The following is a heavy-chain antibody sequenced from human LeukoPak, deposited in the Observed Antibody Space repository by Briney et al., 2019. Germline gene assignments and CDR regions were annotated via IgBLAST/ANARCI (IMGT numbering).Heavy chain of an antibody. Sequence: GGSLRLSCAASGFTFSSYGMHWVRQAPGKGLEWVAFIRYDGSNKYYADSVKGRFTISRDNSKNTLYLQMNSLRVEDTAVYYCARPAGDYYTSAYFDYWGQGTLVTVSS. CDR1: GFTFSSYG. D-gene: IGHD4-17*01. J-gene: IGHJ4*02. V-gene: IGHV3-30*02. CDR2: IRYDGSNK. CDR3: ARPAGDYYTSAYFDY.